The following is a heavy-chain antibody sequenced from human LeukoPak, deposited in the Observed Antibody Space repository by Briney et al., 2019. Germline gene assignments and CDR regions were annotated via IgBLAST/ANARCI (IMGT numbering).Heavy chain of an antibody. D-gene: IGHD4-17*01. J-gene: IGHJ3*02. CDR3: ARDPNGDYIGAFDM. CDR2: IRASGGLR. Sequence: GGSLRLSCVASGYTFKDYAMMWVRQAPGRGLEWVSAIRASGGLRFYADSVKGRFTISRDNSKNTLYLQMNSLRAADTAVYYCARDPNGDYIGAFDMCGQGTKVTVSS. V-gene: IGHV3-23*01. CDR1: GYTFKDYA.